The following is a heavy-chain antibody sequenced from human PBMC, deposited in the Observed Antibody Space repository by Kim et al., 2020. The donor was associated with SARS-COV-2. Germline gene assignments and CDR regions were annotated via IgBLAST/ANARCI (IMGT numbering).Heavy chain of an antibody. Sequence: SETLSLTCTVSGGSISSYYWSWIRQPPGKGLEWIGYIYYSGSTNYDPSLKSRVTISVDTSKNQFSLKLSSVTAVDTAVYYCARTIGGIRDYFDYWGQGTLVTVSS. J-gene: IGHJ4*02. V-gene: IGHV4-59*01. D-gene: IGHD2-15*01. CDR2: IYYSGST. CDR3: ARTIGGIRDYFDY. CDR1: GGSISSYY.